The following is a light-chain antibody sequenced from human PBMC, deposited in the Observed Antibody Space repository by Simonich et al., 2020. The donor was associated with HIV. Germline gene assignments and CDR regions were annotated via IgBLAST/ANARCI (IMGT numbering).Light chain of an antibody. CDR3: GTWDCSLSAGV. CDR2: DVS. V-gene: IGLV2-14*01. Sequence: QSALTQPASVSGSPGQSITISCTGTSSDVGGYNYVSWYKQHPGKAPKLMIYDVSKRPSGVSNRFSGSKSGNTASLTISGLQAEDEADYYCGTWDCSLSAGVFGGGTKLTVL. J-gene: IGLJ3*02. CDR1: SSDVGGYNY.